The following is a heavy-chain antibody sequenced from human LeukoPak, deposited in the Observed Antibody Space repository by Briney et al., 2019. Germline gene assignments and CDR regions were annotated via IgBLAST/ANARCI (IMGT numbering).Heavy chain of an antibody. J-gene: IGHJ4*02. CDR1: GYTFTSYG. CDR2: ISAYNGNT. CDR3: ARFLYYYGSGSYSDY. Sequence: ASVKVSCKASGYTFTSYGISWVRQAPGQGLEWRRWISAYNGNTNYAQKLQGRVTMTTDTSTSTAYMELRSLRSDDTAVYYCARFLYYYGSGSYSDYWGQGTLVTVSS. V-gene: IGHV1-18*01. D-gene: IGHD3-10*01.